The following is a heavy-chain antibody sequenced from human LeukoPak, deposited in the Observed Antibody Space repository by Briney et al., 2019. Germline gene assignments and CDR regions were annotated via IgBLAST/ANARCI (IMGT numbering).Heavy chain of an antibody. CDR1: GYTFTSYG. CDR2: INPNSGGT. D-gene: IGHD4-17*01. CDR3: ASFSGDGDSIDY. J-gene: IGHJ4*02. Sequence: GASVKVSCKASGYTFTSYGISWVRQAPGQGLEWMGWINPNSGGTNYAQKFQGRVTMTRDTSISTAYMELSRLRSDDTAVYYCASFSGDGDSIDYWGQGTLVTVSS. V-gene: IGHV1-2*02.